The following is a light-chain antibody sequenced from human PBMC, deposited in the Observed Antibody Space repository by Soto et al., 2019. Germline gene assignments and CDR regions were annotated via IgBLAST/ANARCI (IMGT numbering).Light chain of an antibody. CDR1: SSDVGGYKD. J-gene: IGLJ1*01. V-gene: IGLV2-14*01. Sequence: QSALTRPASVSGSPGQSITISCTGTSSDVGGYKDVSWYQQHPGKAPKLMIYDVSNRPSGVSNRFSGSKSGNTASLTISGLLAEDEAYYYCRSFTSSSTLLLFGKGTKLTVL. CDR2: DVS. CDR3: RSFTSSSTLLL.